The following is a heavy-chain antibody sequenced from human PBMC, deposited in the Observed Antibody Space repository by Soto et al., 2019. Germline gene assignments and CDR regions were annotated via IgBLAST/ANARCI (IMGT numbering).Heavy chain of an antibody. CDR1: GFRFSSYS. V-gene: IGHV3-23*01. CDR3: ATMNGYFEY. J-gene: IGHJ4*02. Sequence: EVQLLESGGGLVQPGGSLRLSCADSGFRFSSYSMSWVRQTPGKGLEWVAAITATGDRTNYADSVTGRFTISRDNSKKTHYLQMTRLRAEDTAMYYCATMNGYFEYWGQGTPVTVSS. CDR2: ITATGDRT. D-gene: IGHD3-22*01.